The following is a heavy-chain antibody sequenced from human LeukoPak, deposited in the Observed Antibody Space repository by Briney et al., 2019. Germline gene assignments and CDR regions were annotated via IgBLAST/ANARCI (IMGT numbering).Heavy chain of an antibody. CDR2: IYHSGST. J-gene: IGHJ5*02. V-gene: IGHV4-30-2*01. D-gene: IGHD3-22*01. CDR1: GGSISSGGYS. CDR3: ARHYYGSGLRVFDP. Sequence: SETLSLTCAVSGGSISSGGYSWSWIRQPPGKGLEWIGYIYHSGSTYYNPSLKSRVTISVDRSKNQFSLKLSSVTAADTAVYYCARHYYGSGLRVFDPWGQGTLVTVSS.